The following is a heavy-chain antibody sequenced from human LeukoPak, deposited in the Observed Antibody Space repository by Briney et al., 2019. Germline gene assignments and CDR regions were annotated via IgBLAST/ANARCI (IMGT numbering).Heavy chain of an antibody. V-gene: IGHV4-39*01. D-gene: IGHD2/OR15-2a*01. J-gene: IGHJ4*02. CDR3: ARRTFYRPFDY. CDR2: VDSSGDT. Sequence: PSETLSLTCTVSGGSISDSYYYWGWIRQPPGKGLEWIANVDSSGDTYYNASLKSRVTIYMDISKSQFFLNLNSVTTADAAMYYCARRTFYRPFDYWGQGTLVTVSS. CDR1: GGSISDSYYY.